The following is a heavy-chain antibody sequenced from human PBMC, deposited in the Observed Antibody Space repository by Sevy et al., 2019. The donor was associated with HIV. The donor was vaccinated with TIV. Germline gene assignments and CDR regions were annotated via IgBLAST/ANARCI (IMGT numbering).Heavy chain of an antibody. CDR1: GFTFSNYA. D-gene: IGHD6-19*01. Sequence: GGSLRFSCAASGFTFSNYAMSWVRQAPGKGLEWVSSIRISGGNTYYADSVKGRFTISRDNSKNTLYLQMNSLRAEDTAVYYCAKEWTQLSDWYGELDYWGQGSLVTVSS. CDR3: AKEWTQLSDWYGELDY. CDR2: IRISGGNT. V-gene: IGHV3-23*01. J-gene: IGHJ4*02.